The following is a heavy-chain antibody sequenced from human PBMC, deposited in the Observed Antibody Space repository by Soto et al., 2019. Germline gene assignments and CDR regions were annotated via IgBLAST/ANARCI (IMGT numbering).Heavy chain of an antibody. D-gene: IGHD2-2*01. CDR2: ISSSSSYI. CDR1: GFTFSSYS. Sequence: GGSLRLSCAASGFTFSSYSMNWVRQAPGKGLEWVSSISSSSSYIYYADSVKGRFTISRDNAKNSLYLQMNILRAEDTAVYYCARSTSASLDVIYVKYYGMHVWGQGTTVTVSS. J-gene: IGHJ6*02. CDR3: ARSTSASLDVIYVKYYGMHV. V-gene: IGHV3-21*01.